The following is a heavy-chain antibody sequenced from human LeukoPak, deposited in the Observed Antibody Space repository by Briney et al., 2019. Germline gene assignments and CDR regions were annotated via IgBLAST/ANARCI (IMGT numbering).Heavy chain of an antibody. Sequence: SETLSLTCTVSGGSISSYYWSWIRQPPGKGLEWIGYIYYSGSTNYNPSLKSRVTISVDTSKNQFSLKLSSVTAAGTAVYYCAREGSIAVAGTVWGQGTLVTVSS. D-gene: IGHD6-19*01. J-gene: IGHJ4*02. CDR1: GGSISSYY. CDR3: AREGSIAVAGTV. CDR2: IYYSGST. V-gene: IGHV4-59*01.